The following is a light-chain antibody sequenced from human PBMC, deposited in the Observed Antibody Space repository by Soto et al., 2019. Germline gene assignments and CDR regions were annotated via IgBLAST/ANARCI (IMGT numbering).Light chain of an antibody. J-gene: IGKJ1*01. CDR3: MQGLRTPKT. Sequence: IVLTQSPLSLPVTPGEPASISCRSSQSLANINGYTYLGWLVQKPGQSPQHLIYLASNRASVVXDXCSGSGAGTDFILNISRVEAEDVGVYYCMQGLRTPKTFGQGTKVDIK. CDR2: LAS. V-gene: IGKV2-28*01. CDR1: QSLANINGYTY.